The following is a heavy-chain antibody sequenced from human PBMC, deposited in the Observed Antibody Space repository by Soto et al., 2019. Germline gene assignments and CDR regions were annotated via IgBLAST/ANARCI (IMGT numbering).Heavy chain of an antibody. D-gene: IGHD3-3*01. J-gene: IGHJ5*02. CDR2: INPSGGST. Sequence: ASVKVSCKASGYTFTSYYMHWVRQAPGQGLEWMGIINPSGGSTSYAQKFQGRVTMTRDTSTSTVYMELSSLRSEDTAVYYCERDLMSISIFGVVRISDTWFAPWRHGPLVTVSP. V-gene: IGHV1-46*01. CDR1: GYTFTSYY. CDR3: ERDLMSISIFGVVRISDTWFAP.